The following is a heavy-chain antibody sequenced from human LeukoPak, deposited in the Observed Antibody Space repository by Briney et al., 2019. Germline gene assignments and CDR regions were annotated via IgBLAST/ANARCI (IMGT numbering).Heavy chain of an antibody. CDR2: ISSSSSYI. CDR3: ARPLASTVPQGY. D-gene: IGHD4-17*01. V-gene: IGHV3-21*01. Sequence: GGSLRLSCAASGFTFSSYSMNWVRQAPGKGLEWVSSISSSSSYIYYADSVKGRFTISRDNAKNSLYLQMNSLRAEDTAVHYCARPLASTVPQGYWGQGTLVTVSS. CDR1: GFTFSSYS. J-gene: IGHJ4*02.